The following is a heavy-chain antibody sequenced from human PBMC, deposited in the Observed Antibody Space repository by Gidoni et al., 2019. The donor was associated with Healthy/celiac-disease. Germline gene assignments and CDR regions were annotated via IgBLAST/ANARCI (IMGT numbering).Heavy chain of an antibody. CDR2: IYTSGST. CDR1: GGSISSGSYY. V-gene: IGHV4-61*02. CDR3: ARAPGPRGYSYVYFDH. J-gene: IGHJ4*02. Sequence: QVQLQESGPGLVKPSQTLSLTCTVPGGSISSGSYYWSWIRQPAGKGLEWIGRIYTSGSTNYNPSLKSRVTISVDTSKNQFSLKLSSVTAADTAVYYCARAPGPRGYSYVYFDHWGQGTLVTVSS. D-gene: IGHD5-18*01.